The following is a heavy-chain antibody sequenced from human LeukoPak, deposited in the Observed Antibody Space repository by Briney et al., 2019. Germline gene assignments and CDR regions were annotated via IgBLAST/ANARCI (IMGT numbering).Heavy chain of an antibody. V-gene: IGHV3-23*01. CDR3: AKSGYNRLDY. J-gene: IGHJ4*02. D-gene: IGHD5-24*01. CDR1: GFTFSDYA. Sequence: GGSLRLSCAASGFTFSDYAMSWVRQAPGKGLEWVSAIGGGGSDTYYADSVKGRFTISRDNSKNTLYLQMNSLRAEDTAVYYCAKSGYNRLDYWGQGTLVTVSS. CDR2: IGGGGSDT.